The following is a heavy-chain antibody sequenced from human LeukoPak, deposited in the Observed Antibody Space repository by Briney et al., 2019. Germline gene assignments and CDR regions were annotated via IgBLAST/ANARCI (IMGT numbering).Heavy chain of an antibody. CDR1: GFNFSSYG. D-gene: IGHD1-26*01. J-gene: IGHJ3*02. CDR2: ISSSSSYI. CDR3: ARDVDSEDAFDI. Sequence: KPGRSLRLSCATSGFNFSSYGMHSVRQAPGKGLEWVSSISSSSSYIYYAESVKGRFAISRDNAKNSLYLQMNSLRAEDTAVYYCARDVDSEDAFDIWGQGTMVTVSS. V-gene: IGHV3-21*01.